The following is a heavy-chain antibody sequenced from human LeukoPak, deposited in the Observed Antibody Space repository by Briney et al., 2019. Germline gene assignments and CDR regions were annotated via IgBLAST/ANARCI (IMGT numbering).Heavy chain of an antibody. CDR3: AREDFDCSSTSCYIRDYYYYYMDV. V-gene: IGHV4-61*02. D-gene: IGHD2-2*02. CDR2: IYTSGST. Sequence: PSQTLSLTCTVSGGSISSGSYYWSWIRQPAGKGLEWIGRIYTSGSTNYNPSLKSRVTISVDTSKNQFSLKLSTVTAADTAVYYCAREDFDCSSTSCYIRDYYYYYMDVWGKGTTVTVSS. J-gene: IGHJ6*03. CDR1: GGSISSGSYY.